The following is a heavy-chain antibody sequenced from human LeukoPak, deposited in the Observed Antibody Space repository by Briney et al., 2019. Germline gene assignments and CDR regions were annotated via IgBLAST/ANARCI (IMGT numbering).Heavy chain of an antibody. D-gene: IGHD2-15*01. J-gene: IGHJ5*02. CDR3: ARDVGGGYCSGGSCYPGANWFDP. CDR2: ISAYNGNT. V-gene: IGHV1-18*04. Sequence: ASVKVSCRASGYTFTSYGISWVRLAPGQGLEWMGWISAYNGNTNYAQKLQGRVTMTTDTSTSTAYMELRSLRSDDTAVSYCARDVGGGYCSGGSCYPGANWFDPWGQGTLVTVSS. CDR1: GYTFTSYG.